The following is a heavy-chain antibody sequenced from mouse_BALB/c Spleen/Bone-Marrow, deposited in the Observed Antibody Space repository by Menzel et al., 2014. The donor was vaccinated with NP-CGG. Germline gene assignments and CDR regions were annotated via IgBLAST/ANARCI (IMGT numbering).Heavy chain of an antibody. D-gene: IGHD4-1*01. J-gene: IGHJ4*01. CDR2: INPSSGYT. V-gene: IGHV1-4*01. CDR3: ARGKTGFYGMDY. CDR1: GYTFTNYT. Sequence: QVQLQQSGAELARPGASVKMSCKASGYTFTNYTMHWVKQRPGQGLEWIGYINPSSGYTNYNQKCKDTATLTADKSSSTAYMQLSSLTSADSAVYYCARGKTGFYGMDYWGQGASVTVSS.